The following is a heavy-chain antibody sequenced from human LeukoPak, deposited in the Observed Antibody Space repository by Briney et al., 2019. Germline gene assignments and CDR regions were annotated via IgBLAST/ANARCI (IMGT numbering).Heavy chain of an antibody. CDR3: ASISGHLQRNYYYYYMDV. CDR2: MSNNGAT. V-gene: IGHV4-59*01. J-gene: IGHJ6*03. CDR1: GGSISGFY. Sequence: SETLSLTCTVSGGSISGFYWSWIRQPPGKALEWIGYMSNNGATTYNPSLKSRVTISIDMSNNHFSLTLKSVTAADKAVYYCASISGHLQRNYYYYYMDVWGKGTTVTVSS. D-gene: IGHD6-19*01.